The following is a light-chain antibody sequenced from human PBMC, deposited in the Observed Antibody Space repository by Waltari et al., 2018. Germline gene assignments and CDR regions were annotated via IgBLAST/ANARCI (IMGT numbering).Light chain of an antibody. CDR2: AAS. J-gene: IGKJ4*01. Sequence: DIQMTQSPSSLSASVGDRVTITCRTSQSINTYLNWYQQRPGKAPKLLIYAASSLQSGVPSRFSGSGSETDFTLTISSLQPEDFATYYCQQSYTTPPRTFGGGIRVEIK. V-gene: IGKV1-39*01. CDR3: QQSYTTPPRT. CDR1: QSINTY.